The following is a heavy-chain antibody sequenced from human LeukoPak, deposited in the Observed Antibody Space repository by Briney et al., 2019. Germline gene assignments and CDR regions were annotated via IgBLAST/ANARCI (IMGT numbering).Heavy chain of an antibody. CDR1: GGSISSSTYY. CDR3: ARDPIGRIVADTFDI. CDR2: IYYGGSI. V-gene: IGHV4-39*07. D-gene: IGHD5-12*01. Sequence: SETLSLTCTVSGGSISSSTYYWGWSRQPPGKGLEWSGFIYYGGSIYYNPSLTGRVTISVDTSKNQFSLKLTSVTASDTAMYYCARDPIGRIVADTFDIWGQGTMVTVSS. J-gene: IGHJ3*02.